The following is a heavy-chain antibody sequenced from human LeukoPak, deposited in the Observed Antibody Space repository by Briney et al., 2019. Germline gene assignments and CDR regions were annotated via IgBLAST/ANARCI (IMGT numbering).Heavy chain of an antibody. CDR1: GDIFSSNGAS. V-gene: IGHV6-1*01. CDR3: GRETDFGVVTN. Sequence: SQTLSLTCALSGDIFSSNGASWNWIRQSPSRGLEWLGRTYYRSQQWHSDYAPSVKGRITLDPDTSKNQFSLRLNSMTPEDTAVYYCGRETDFGVVTNWGQGTLVTVSS. CDR2: TYYRSQQWHS. J-gene: IGHJ4*02. D-gene: IGHD3-3*01.